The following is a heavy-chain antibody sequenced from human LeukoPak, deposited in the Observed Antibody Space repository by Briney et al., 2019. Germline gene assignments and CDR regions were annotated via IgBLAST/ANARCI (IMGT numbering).Heavy chain of an antibody. CDR1: GFPFSSYA. CDR2: IIGSGDTI. V-gene: IGHV3-23*01. J-gene: IGHJ3*02. D-gene: IGHD4-11*01. CDR3: AKILNYRSNDAFDI. Sequence: GGSLRLSCAVSGFPFSSYAMSWVRQAPGKGLEWVSAIIGSGDTIYYADSVKGRFTISRDNSKSTLYLQMNSLRAEDTAVYYCAKILNYRSNDAFDIWGQGTMVTVSS.